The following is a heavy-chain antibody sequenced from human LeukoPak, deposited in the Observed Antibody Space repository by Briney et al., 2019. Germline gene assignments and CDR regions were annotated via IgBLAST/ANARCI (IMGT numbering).Heavy chain of an antibody. CDR3: ARLRGYSYGYADY. CDR2: ISSSGSTI. Sequence: GGSLRLSCAASGFTFSSYWMSWVRQAPGKGLEWVSYISSSGSTIDYADSVKGRFTISRDNAKNSLHLQMNSLRAEDTAVYYCARLRGYSYGYADYWGQGTLVTVSS. J-gene: IGHJ4*02. V-gene: IGHV3-48*04. D-gene: IGHD5-18*01. CDR1: GFTFSSYW.